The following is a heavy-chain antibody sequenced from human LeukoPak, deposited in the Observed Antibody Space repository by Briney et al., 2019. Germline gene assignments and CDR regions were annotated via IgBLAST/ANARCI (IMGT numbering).Heavy chain of an antibody. CDR2: MYYSGST. J-gene: IGHJ4*02. CDR1: GGSISSYY. CDR3: ARRLGYCSSTSCYTYYFDY. Sequence: SETLSLTCTVSGGSISSYYWSWIRQPPGKGLEWIGYMYYSGSTNYNPSLKSRVTISVDTSKNQFSLKLSSVTAADTAVYYCARRLGYCSSTSCYTYYFDYWGQGTLVTVSS. V-gene: IGHV4-59*12. D-gene: IGHD2-2*02.